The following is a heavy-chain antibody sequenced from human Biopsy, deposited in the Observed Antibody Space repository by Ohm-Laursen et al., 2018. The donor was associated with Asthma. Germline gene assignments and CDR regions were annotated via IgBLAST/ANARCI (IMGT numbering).Heavy chain of an antibody. V-gene: IGHV3-9*01. CDR3: ARSADYYDSTDYLDF. D-gene: IGHD3-22*01. J-gene: IGHJ4*01. Sequence: SLRLSCAASGFSFDDCAMHWVRQAPGKGLEWVSSISWNSGNIDYAVSVKGRFTISRDNAKNSLYLQMQSLRPEDTAFYYCARSADYYDSTDYLDFWGRGTTVTVSS. CDR1: GFSFDDCA. CDR2: ISWNSGNI.